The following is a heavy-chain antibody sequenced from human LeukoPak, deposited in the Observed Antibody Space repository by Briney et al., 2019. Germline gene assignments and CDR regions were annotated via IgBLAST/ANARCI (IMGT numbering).Heavy chain of an antibody. J-gene: IGHJ4*02. CDR2: IYPGDSDT. CDR1: GYSFTSYW. Sequence: GESLKISCKGSGYSFTSYWIGWVRQMPGKGLEWRGIIYPGDSDTRYSPSFQGQVTVSADKSISTAYLQWSSLKASDTAMYYCARREDQDHYDYWGQGTLVTVSS. V-gene: IGHV5-51*01. CDR3: ARREDQDHYDY.